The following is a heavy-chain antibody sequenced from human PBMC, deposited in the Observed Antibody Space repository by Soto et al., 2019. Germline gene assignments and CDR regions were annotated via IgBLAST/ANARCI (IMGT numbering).Heavy chain of an antibody. CDR3: ARDLGVIEYYFDY. CDR1: GFTFSDYY. CDR2: ISSSGSTI. D-gene: IGHD3-16*02. Sequence: PVGSLRLSCAASGFTFSDYYMSWIRQAPGKGLEWVSYISSSGSTIYYADSVKGRFTISRDNAKNSLYLQMNSLRAEDTAVYYCARDLGVIEYYFDYWGQGTLVTVSS. J-gene: IGHJ4*02. V-gene: IGHV3-11*01.